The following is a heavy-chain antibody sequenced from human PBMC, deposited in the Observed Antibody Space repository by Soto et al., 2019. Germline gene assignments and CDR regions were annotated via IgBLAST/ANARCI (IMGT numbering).Heavy chain of an antibody. CDR2: INHSGST. CDR1: GGSFSGYY. Sequence: ETLSLTCAVYGGSFSGYYWSWIRQPPGKGLEWIGEINHSGSTNYNPSLKSRVTISVDTSKNQFSLKLSSVTAADTAVYYCARGRGRAAAAWFDPWGQGTLVTVSS. D-gene: IGHD6-13*01. CDR3: ARGRGRAAAAWFDP. V-gene: IGHV4-34*01. J-gene: IGHJ5*02.